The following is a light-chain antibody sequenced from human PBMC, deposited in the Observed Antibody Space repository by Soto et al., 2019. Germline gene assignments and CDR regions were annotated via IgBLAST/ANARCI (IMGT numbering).Light chain of an antibody. V-gene: IGKV3-20*01. CDR2: GIS. J-gene: IGKJ1*01. CDR3: QQYTAWPLT. CDR1: QSVTSNY. Sequence: EIVLTQSPGTLSLSPGERATLSCRASQSVTSNYLAWYQQKPGKAPRLLIHGISNRATGVPDRFSGSGSGTDFTLTISRLEPEDFAVYYCQQYTAWPLTFGQGTKWIS.